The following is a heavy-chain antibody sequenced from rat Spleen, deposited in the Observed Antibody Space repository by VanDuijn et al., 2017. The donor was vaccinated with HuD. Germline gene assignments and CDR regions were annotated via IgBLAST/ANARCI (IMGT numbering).Heavy chain of an antibody. CDR2: IWSGGST. D-gene: IGHD1-12*03. V-gene: IGHV2-4*01. J-gene: IGHJ4*01. CDR1: GFSLTNYG. CDR3: ARDRGITMMVPLMDA. Sequence: QVQLKESGPGLVQPSQTLSLTCTVSGFSLTNYGVSWVRQPPGKGLEWIGAIWSGGSTDYNSALKSRLSISRDISKSQVFLKMNSLQTEDTATYYCARDRGITMMVPLMDAWGQGASVTVSS.